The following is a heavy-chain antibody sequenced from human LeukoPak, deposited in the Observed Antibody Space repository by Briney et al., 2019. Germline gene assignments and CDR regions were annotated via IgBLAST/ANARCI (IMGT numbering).Heavy chain of an antibody. CDR2: ISSSGRSI. J-gene: IGHJ2*01. CDR3: ARDNRPGYGGGGWYFDL. V-gene: IGHV3-11*04. D-gene: IGHD3-16*01. Sequence: GGSLRLSCAASGFTFSDYYMNWIRQAPGKGLEWVSYISSSGRSIYYADSVRGRFTFSRDNAKNSLYLQMNSLRAEDTAMYYCARDNRPGYGGGGWYFDLWGRGTLVTVSS. CDR1: GFTFSDYY.